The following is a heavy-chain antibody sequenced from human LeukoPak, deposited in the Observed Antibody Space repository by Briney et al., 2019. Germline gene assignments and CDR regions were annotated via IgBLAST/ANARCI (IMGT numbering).Heavy chain of an antibody. CDR3: AKRYSSSARGFDS. Sequence: GGSLRLSWAASGFTFSSYAMSWIRQAPERGLEWVSGLGSSGGGTYYADSVKGRFTVSRDNSKNTLYLQMSSLRAEDRAIYYCAKRYSSSARGFDSWGQGTLVTVSS. CDR2: LGSSGGGT. V-gene: IGHV3-23*01. D-gene: IGHD6-13*01. CDR1: GFTFSSYA. J-gene: IGHJ5*01.